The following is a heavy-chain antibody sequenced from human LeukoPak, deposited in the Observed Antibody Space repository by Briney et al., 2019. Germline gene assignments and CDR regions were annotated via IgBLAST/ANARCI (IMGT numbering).Heavy chain of an antibody. CDR2: ISSSGSTI. CDR1: GFTFSSYE. D-gene: IGHD2-15*01. V-gene: IGHV3-48*03. Sequence: GESLRLSCAASGFTFSSYEMNWVRQAPGKGLGLISYISSSGSTIYYADSVKGRFTISRDNAKNSLYLQMNSLRADDTAVYYCARDLDSLAVFDYWGQGALVTVSS. J-gene: IGHJ4*02. CDR3: ARDLDSLAVFDY.